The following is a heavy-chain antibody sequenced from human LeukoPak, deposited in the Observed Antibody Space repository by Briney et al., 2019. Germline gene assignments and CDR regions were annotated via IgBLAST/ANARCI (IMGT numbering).Heavy chain of an antibody. CDR3: ARDASDSNGYYPPPCMDV. J-gene: IGHJ6*02. Sequence: PGGSLRLSCAASGFTFSSYSMNWVRQAPGKGLEWVSSISSSSSYIYYADSVKGRFTISRDNAKNSLYLQMNSLRAEDTAVYYYARDASDSNGYYPPPCMDVWGQGTTVTVSS. V-gene: IGHV3-21*01. D-gene: IGHD3-22*01. CDR2: ISSSSSYI. CDR1: GFTFSSYS.